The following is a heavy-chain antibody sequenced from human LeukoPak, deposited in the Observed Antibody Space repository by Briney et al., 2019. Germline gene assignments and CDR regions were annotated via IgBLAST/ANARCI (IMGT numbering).Heavy chain of an antibody. J-gene: IGHJ4*02. CDR1: GYKFSNFW. CDR2: LYPDDSDT. Sequence: GESLKISCKTSGYKFSNFWIGWVRQTPGKGLEWMGVLYPDDSDTRYSPSFQGQVTISADKSIRTAYLQWRSLKASDTGLYYRARGRGAFHGYENFDFWGQGTPVTVSS. V-gene: IGHV5-51*01. D-gene: IGHD5-12*01. CDR3: ARGRGAFHGYENFDF.